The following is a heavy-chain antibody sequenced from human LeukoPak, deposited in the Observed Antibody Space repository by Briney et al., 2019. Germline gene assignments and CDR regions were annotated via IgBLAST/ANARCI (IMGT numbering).Heavy chain of an antibody. V-gene: IGHV4-59*01. CDR3: ARNTLPAQYYDFWSGYDKNYGMDV. CDR1: GGSFSGYY. CDR2: IYYSGST. J-gene: IGHJ6*02. Sequence: SETLSLTCAVYGGSFSGYYWSWIRQPPGKGLEWIGYIYYSGSTNYNPSLKSRVTISVDTSKNQFSLKLGSVTAADTAVYYCARNTLPAQYYDFWSGYDKNYGMDVWGQGTTVTVSS. D-gene: IGHD3-3*01.